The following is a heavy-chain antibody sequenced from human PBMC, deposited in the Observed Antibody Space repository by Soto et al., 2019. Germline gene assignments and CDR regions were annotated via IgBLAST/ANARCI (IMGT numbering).Heavy chain of an antibody. CDR3: AREVYYYDSSGYWAY. CDR1: GFTFSSYG. CDR2: IWYDGSNK. J-gene: IGHJ4*02. D-gene: IGHD3-22*01. Sequence: GGSLRLSCAASGFTFSSYGMHWVRQAPGKGLEWVAVIWYDGSNKYYADSVKGRFTISRDNSKNTLYLQMNSLRAEDTAVYYCAREVYYYDSSGYWAYWGQGTLVTVSS. V-gene: IGHV3-33*01.